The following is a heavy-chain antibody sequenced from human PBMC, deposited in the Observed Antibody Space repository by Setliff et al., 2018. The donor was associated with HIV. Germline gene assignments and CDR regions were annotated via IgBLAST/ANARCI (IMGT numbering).Heavy chain of an antibody. D-gene: IGHD1-20*01. V-gene: IGHV1-8*01. CDR3: ARSGYKKGGWFEPVFYYHMDV. CDR2: MNPKTGNT. Sequence: GASVKVSCKASGYALTTYDINWVRQATGQGLEWMGWMNPKTGNTVYEQKFQGRVTMSRDTSIDTAYMELSSLRSEDTAVYYCARSGYKKGGWFEPVFYYHMDVWGKGTTVTVSS. CDR1: GYALTTYD. J-gene: IGHJ6*03.